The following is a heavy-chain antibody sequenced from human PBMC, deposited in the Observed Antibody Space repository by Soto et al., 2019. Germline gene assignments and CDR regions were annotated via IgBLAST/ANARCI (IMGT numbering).Heavy chain of an antibody. V-gene: IGHV4-34*01. CDR2: ISHSGST. D-gene: IGHD3-10*01. Sequence: PSETLSLTCVVYGGSFSGYYWSWIRQPPGKGLEWIGEISHSGSTNYSPSVKSRVTISLDTSKNQFSLRLRSVTAADTALYYCARGTGYYGPGGYWGQGTPVTVSS. J-gene: IGHJ4*02. CDR3: ARGTGYYGPGGY. CDR1: GGSFSGYY.